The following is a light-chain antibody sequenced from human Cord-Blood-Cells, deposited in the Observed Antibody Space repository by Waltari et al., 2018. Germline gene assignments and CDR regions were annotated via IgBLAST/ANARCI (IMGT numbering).Light chain of an antibody. CDR3: QQSYSTPRT. CDR1: QSISSY. CDR2: AAS. V-gene: IGKV1-39*01. Sequence: DIQMTQSPSSLSASVGDRVTITCRASQSISSYLNWYQQKPGKAPKLLIYAASSLQSGVPSRFSDSGSGTDFTLTISSLQPEDFATYDCQQSYSTPRTFGQGTKVEFK. J-gene: IGKJ1*01.